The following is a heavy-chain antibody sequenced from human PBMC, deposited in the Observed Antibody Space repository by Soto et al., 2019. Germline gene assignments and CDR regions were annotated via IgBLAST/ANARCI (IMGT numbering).Heavy chain of an antibody. D-gene: IGHD2-15*01. V-gene: IGHV3-30-3*01. J-gene: IGHJ4*02. CDR1: GFTFSSYA. Sequence: GGSLRLSCAASGFTFSSYAMHWVRQAPGKGLEWVAVISYDGSNKYYADSVKGRFTISRDNSKNTLYLQMNSLRAEDTAVYYCARVHRYCSGGSCPNFDYWAREPWSPSPQ. CDR2: ISYDGSNK. CDR3: ARVHRYCSGGSCPNFDY.